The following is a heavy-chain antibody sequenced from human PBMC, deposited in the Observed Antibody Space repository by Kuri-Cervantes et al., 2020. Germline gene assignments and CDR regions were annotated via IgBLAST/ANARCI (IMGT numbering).Heavy chain of an antibody. J-gene: IGHJ4*02. CDR3: ARGRYSSGWRPSYYFDY. D-gene: IGHD6-19*01. CDR1: GFTFNNYG. CDR2: IWYDGSNK. V-gene: IGHV3-33*01. Sequence: GESLKISCAASGFTFNNYGIHWVRQTPGKGLEWVAVIWYDGSNKYYADSVKGRFTISRDNSKNTLYLQMNSLRAEDTAVYYCARGRYSSGWRPSYYFDYWGQGTLVTVSS.